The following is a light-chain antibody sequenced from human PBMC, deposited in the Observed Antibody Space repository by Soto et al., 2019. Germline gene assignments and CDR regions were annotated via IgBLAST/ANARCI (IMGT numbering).Light chain of an antibody. CDR3: QNFNSYSGT. J-gene: IGKJ2*02. Sequence: DIQMTQSPSTLAASVGDRVTITCRASQSISSWLAWYQQKPGKAPKLLIYDASSLESGVPSRFSGSGSGTEFTLPNSGPQPDDFSTNYLQNFNSYSGTFGQETKMEIK. CDR2: DAS. V-gene: IGKV1-5*01. CDR1: QSISSW.